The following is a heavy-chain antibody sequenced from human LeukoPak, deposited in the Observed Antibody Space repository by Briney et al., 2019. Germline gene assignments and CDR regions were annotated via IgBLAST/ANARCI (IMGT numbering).Heavy chain of an antibody. Sequence: ASVKVSCKASGYPFTSYGINWVRQDPGQGLEWMRWISAYTGNTNYAQHFQGRVTMTTDTSTTTAYMELRSLRSDDTAVYYCARGSHDGRGYYSNFDYWGQGTLVTVSS. CDR2: ISAYTGNT. J-gene: IGHJ4*02. D-gene: IGHD3-22*01. V-gene: IGHV1-18*01. CDR3: ARGSHDGRGYYSNFDY. CDR1: GYPFTSYG.